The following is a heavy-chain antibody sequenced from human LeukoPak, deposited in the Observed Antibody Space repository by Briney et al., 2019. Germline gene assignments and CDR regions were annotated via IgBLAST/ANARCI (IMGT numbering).Heavy chain of an antibody. CDR3: ARASITMIEADAFDI. D-gene: IGHD3-22*01. CDR1: GFTFSSYS. V-gene: IGHV3-21*01. Sequence: GGSLRLSCAASGFTFSSYSMNWVRQAPGKGLEWVSSISSSSSYIYYADSVKGRFTISRDNAKNSLYLQMNSLRAEDTAVYYCARASITMIEADAFDIWGQGTMVTVSS. CDR2: ISSSSSYI. J-gene: IGHJ3*02.